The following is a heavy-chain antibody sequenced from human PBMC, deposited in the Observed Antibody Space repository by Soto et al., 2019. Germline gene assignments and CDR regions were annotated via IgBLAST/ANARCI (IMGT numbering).Heavy chain of an antibody. CDR3: ASNGFEPQKGYNWFDP. V-gene: IGHV4-34*01. CDR1: GGSFSGYY. J-gene: IGHJ5*02. CDR2: INHSGST. D-gene: IGHD3-10*01. Sequence: SETLSLTCAVYGGSFSGYYWSWIRQPPGKGLEWIGEINHSGSTNYNPSLKSRVTISVDTSKNQLSLKLSSVTAADTAVYYCASNGFEPQKGYNWFDPWGQGTLVTVSS.